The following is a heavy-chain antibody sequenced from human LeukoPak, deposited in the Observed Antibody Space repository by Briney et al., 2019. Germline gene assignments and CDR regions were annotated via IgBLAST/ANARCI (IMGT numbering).Heavy chain of an antibody. J-gene: IGHJ3*02. CDR3: ARAYQLPGCDAFDI. V-gene: IGHV4-34*01. D-gene: IGHD2-2*01. Sequence: SETLSLTCAVYGGSFSGYYWSWIRQPPGKGLEWIGEINHSGSTNYNPSLKSRVTISVDTSKNQFSLKLSSVTAADTAVYYCARAYQLPGCDAFDIWGQGTMVTVSS. CDR2: INHSGST. CDR1: GGSFSGYY.